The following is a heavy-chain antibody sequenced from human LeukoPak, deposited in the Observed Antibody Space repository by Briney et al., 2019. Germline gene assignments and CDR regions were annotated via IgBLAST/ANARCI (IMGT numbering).Heavy chain of an antibody. CDR1: GGTFSSYA. Sequence: GSSVKVSCKASGGTFSSYAISWVRQAPGQGLEWMGGIIPIFGTANYAQKFQGRVTITADKSTSTAYMELSSLRSEDTAVYYCALGPRDIVATSHFDYWDQGTLVTVSS. V-gene: IGHV1-69*06. D-gene: IGHD5-12*01. CDR2: IIPIFGTA. CDR3: ALGPRDIVATSHFDY. J-gene: IGHJ4*02.